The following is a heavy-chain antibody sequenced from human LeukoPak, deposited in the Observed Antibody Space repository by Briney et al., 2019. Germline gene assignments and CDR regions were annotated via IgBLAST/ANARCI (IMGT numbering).Heavy chain of an antibody. CDR2: ISYDGSNK. CDR3: AKDLGQQLAPYYYYGMDV. V-gene: IGHV3-30-3*01. J-gene: IGHJ6*02. CDR1: GFTFSSYA. D-gene: IGHD6-13*01. Sequence: GGSLRLSCAASGFTFSSYAMHWVRQAPGKGLEWVAVISYDGSNKYYADSVKGRFTISRDNSKNTLYLQMNSLRAEDTAVYYCAKDLGQQLAPYYYYGMDVWGQGTTVTVSS.